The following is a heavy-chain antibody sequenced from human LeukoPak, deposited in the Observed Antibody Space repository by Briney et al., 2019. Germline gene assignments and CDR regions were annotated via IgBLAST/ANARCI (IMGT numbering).Heavy chain of an antibody. CDR2: ISCYNCNT. CDR1: GYTFTSYA. CDR3: ARGYSYGSDYYYGMDV. J-gene: IGHJ6*02. Sequence: AASVTVSCKASGYTFTSYAISWVRQAPGQGLEWMGWISCYNCNTKYAQKVQGRVTMTTDTSTSTAYMELRSLRSDDTAVYYCARGYSYGSDYYYGMDVWGQGTTVTVSS. V-gene: IGHV1-18*01. D-gene: IGHD5-18*01.